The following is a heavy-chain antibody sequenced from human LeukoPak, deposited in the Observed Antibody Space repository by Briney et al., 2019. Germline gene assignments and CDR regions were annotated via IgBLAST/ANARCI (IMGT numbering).Heavy chain of an antibody. V-gene: IGHV4-34*01. J-gene: IGHJ6*04. D-gene: IGHD1-14*01. CDR2: VNHSGST. CDR1: GGSFSGYY. Sequence: PSETLSLTCAVYGGSFSGYYWSWIRQPPGKGLEWIGEVNHSGSTNYNPSLKSRVTISVDTSKNQFSLKLSSVTAADTAVYYCARDSPDVTGAYYYYGMDVWGKGTTVTVSS. CDR3: ARDSPDVTGAYYYYGMDV.